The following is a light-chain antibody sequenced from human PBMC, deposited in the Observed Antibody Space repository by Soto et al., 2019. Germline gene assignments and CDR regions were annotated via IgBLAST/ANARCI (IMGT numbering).Light chain of an antibody. CDR2: GAS. CDR1: QPVSSNY. Sequence: PGERATLSCMASQPVSSNYLALYQHKPGQAPRLLIYGASSRATGIPDRFSGSGSGTDFTLTISRLEPEDFAVYYCQQYGTSLRTFGQGTKVDI. J-gene: IGKJ1*01. V-gene: IGKV3-20*01. CDR3: QQYGTSLRT.